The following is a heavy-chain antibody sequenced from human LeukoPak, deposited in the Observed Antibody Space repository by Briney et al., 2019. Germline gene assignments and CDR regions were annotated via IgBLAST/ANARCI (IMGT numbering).Heavy chain of an antibody. Sequence: ASVKLSCKAAVYTFTVYDMHWVRQAPGQGLEWMGWINPNSGGTNYAQKFQGRVTMTRDTSISTAYMELSRLRSDDTAVYYCARDHAQRGWYLTSDYYFDYWGQGTLVTVSS. J-gene: IGHJ4*02. CDR1: VYTFTVYD. D-gene: IGHD6-19*01. V-gene: IGHV1-2*02. CDR2: INPNSGGT. CDR3: ARDHAQRGWYLTSDYYFDY.